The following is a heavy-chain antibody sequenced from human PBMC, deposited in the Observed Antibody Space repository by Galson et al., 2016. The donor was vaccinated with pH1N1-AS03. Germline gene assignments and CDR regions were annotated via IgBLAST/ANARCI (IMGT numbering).Heavy chain of an antibody. CDR2: IGGRLNKT. V-gene: IGHV3-23*01. D-gene: IGHD1-1*01. CDR3: AKMGSTTGNDY. J-gene: IGHJ4*02. Sequence: SLRLSCAASGFSFNNYAMSWVRQAPGKGLEWVSSIGGRLNKTDYADSVKGRFTTSRDNPKNTLYLQMNTLRADDTAVYYCAKMGSTTGNDYWGQGTLVTVSS. CDR1: GFSFNNYA.